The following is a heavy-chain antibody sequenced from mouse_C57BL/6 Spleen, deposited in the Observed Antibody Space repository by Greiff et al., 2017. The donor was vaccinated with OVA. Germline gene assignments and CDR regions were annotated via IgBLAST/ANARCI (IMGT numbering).Heavy chain of an antibody. J-gene: IGHJ4*01. CDR2: IYPGDGDT. V-gene: IGHV1-82*01. Sequence: QVQLQQSGPELVKPGASVKISCKASGYAFSSSWMNWVKQRHGKGLEWIGRIYPGDGDTNYNGKFKGKAKLTADKSSSTAYMQLSSLTSEDSEVYFCARGESTVVDAMDYWGQGTSVTVSS. CDR3: ARGESTVVDAMDY. CDR1: GYAFSSSW. D-gene: IGHD1-1*01.